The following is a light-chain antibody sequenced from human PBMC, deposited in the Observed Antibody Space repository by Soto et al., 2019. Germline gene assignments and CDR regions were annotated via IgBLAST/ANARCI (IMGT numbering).Light chain of an antibody. V-gene: IGKV1-39*01. CDR1: QTISTY. CDR2: AAS. J-gene: IGKJ1*01. CDR3: QQSYRAPLT. Sequence: DIQMTQSPSSLSASVGDRVTITCRASQTISTYLNWYQQKPGKAPKLLIHAASSLQSGVPSRFSGSGSGTDFTLTISSXQPEDFATYSCQQSYRAPLTFCPGTKVDIK.